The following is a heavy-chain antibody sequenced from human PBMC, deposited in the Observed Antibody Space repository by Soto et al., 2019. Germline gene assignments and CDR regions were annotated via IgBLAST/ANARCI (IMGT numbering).Heavy chain of an antibody. D-gene: IGHD1-26*01. J-gene: IGHJ5*02. CDR2: ISGGGFKK. CDR1: GFIFENFG. CDR3: AKNQGVELVPLATVDWFDP. Sequence: PGGSLRLSCAASGFIFENFGMSWVRQAPGKGLEWISSISGGGFKKHYADSVKGRFTISRDNSKSTVYLELNNLSAEDTAVYHCAKNQGVELVPLATVDWFDPWGQGSVVTVSS. V-gene: IGHV3-23*01.